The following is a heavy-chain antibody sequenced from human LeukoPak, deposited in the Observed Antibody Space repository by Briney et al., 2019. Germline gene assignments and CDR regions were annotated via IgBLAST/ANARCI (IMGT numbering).Heavy chain of an antibody. V-gene: IGHV4-39*07. D-gene: IGHD3-22*01. CDR2: IYYSGST. CDR3: ARGFYDSSGYPRGYFDY. CDR1: GGSISSSSYY. Sequence: PSETLSLTCTVSGGSISSSSYYWGWIRQPPGKGLEWIGSIYYSGSTYYNPSLKSRVTISVDTSKNQFSLKLSSVTAADTAVYYCARGFYDSSGYPRGYFDYWGQGTLVTVSS. J-gene: IGHJ4*02.